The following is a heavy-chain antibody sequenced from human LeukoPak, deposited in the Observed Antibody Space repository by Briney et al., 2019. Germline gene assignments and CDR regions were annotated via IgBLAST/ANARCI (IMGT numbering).Heavy chain of an antibody. CDR1: GYTFTSYA. D-gene: IGHD3-22*01. CDR2: INAGNGNT. Sequence: EASVKVSCKASGYTFTSYAMHWVRQAPGQRLEWMGWINAGNGNTKYSQKFQGRVTITRDTSASTAYMELSSLRSEDTAVYYCARSELRMIVGYYYYGMDVWGQGTTVTVSS. CDR3: ARSELRMIVGYYYYGMDV. V-gene: IGHV1-3*01. J-gene: IGHJ6*02.